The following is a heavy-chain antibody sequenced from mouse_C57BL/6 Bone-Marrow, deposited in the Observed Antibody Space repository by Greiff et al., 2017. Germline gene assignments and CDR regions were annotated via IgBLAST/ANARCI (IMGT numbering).Heavy chain of an antibody. J-gene: IGHJ1*03. CDR2: IYPGSGST. CDR3: ARYDYCNWYFDV. CDR1: GYTFTSYW. D-gene: IGHD2-4*01. Sequence: VQLQQPGAELVKPGASVKLSCKASGYTFTSYWITWVKQRPGQGLEWIGDIYPGSGSTNYNEKFKSKATLTVDTSSSTAYMQLSSLTSEDSAVYYCARYDYCNWYFDVWGTGTTVTVSS. V-gene: IGHV1-55*01.